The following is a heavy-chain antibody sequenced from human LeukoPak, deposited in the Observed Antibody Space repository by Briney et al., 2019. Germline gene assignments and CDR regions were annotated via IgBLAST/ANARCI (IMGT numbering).Heavy chain of an antibody. D-gene: IGHD2-2*01. CDR2: IEYSGST. CDR3: ANGRPATAAFDI. Sequence: SETLSLTCTVSGGSISSSSYYWGCIRQPPGKGLEWIGSIEYSGSTYYNPSLKRRVTISVDTSKNQFSLKLSSGTAADTAVYYCANGRPATAAFDIWRQGKMVTVSS. CDR1: GGSISSSSYY. V-gene: IGHV4-39*01. J-gene: IGHJ3*02.